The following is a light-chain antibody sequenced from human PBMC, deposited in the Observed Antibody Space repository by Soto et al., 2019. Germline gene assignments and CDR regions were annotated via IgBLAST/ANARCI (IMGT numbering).Light chain of an antibody. Sequence: QSVLAQPPSASGTPGQRVTISCSGGSSNIGSNTVNWYQQLPGTAPKLLIYSNNQRPSGVPDRFSGSKSGTSASLGISGLQSEDEADYYCAAWDDSLNGQVFGTGTKVTVL. CDR1: SSNIGSNT. CDR3: AAWDDSLNGQV. J-gene: IGLJ1*01. CDR2: SNN. V-gene: IGLV1-44*01.